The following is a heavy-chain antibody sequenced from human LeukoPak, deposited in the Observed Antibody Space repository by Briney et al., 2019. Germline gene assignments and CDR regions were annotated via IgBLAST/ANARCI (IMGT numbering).Heavy chain of an antibody. V-gene: IGHV1-2*02. CDR1: GYTFTAYY. Sequence: ASVKVSCKASGYTFTAYYIHWVRQAPGQGLEWMAWINPNSGGTNYAQKFQGRVTMTRDTSISTAYMELSRLRSDDTAVYFCARRCDTSSYYTYYFDYWGQGTLVTVSS. J-gene: IGHJ4*02. CDR2: INPNSGGT. CDR3: ARRCDTSSYYTYYFDY. D-gene: IGHD3-22*01.